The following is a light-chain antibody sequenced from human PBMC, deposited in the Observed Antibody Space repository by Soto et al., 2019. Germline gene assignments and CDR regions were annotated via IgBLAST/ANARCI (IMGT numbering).Light chain of an antibody. V-gene: IGLV2-14*01. CDR1: SSDVGGYNY. J-gene: IGLJ1*01. CDR2: DVS. Sequence: QSVLTQPASVSGSPGQSITISCTGTSSDVGGYNYVSWYQQHPGKAPKLMIYDVSNRPSGVSNRFSGSKSGNTASLTISGLQAEDEADYYCSSYTSSSTPVFATGPKVTV. CDR3: SSYTSSSTPV.